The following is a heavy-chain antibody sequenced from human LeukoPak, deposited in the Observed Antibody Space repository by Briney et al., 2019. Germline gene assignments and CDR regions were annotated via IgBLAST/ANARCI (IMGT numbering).Heavy chain of an antibody. CDR2: INPYSGGT. Sequence: ASVKVSCKASGYIFNGYYMHWVRQAPGQGLEWMGWINPYSGGTNYAQKFQGRVTMTRDTSISTAYMELSRLRSDDTAVYYCARAEEKSVPTYWSFDVWGRGTLVTVSS. D-gene: IGHD2-2*01. V-gene: IGHV1-2*02. CDR1: GYIFNGYY. CDR3: ARAEEKSVPTYWSFDV. J-gene: IGHJ2*01.